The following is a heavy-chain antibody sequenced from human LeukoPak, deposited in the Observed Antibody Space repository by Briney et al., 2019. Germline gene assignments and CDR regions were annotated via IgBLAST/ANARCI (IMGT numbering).Heavy chain of an antibody. CDR2: IIPILGIA. CDR3: ARAHYSSGWYFDY. V-gene: IGHV1-69*04. D-gene: IGHD6-19*01. J-gene: IGHJ4*02. Sequence: ASVKVSCKASGGTFSSYAIGWVRQAPGQGLEWMGRIIPILGIANYAQKFQGRVTMTRNTSISTAYMELSSLRSEDTAVYYCARAHYSSGWYFDYWGQGTLVTVSS. CDR1: GGTFSSYA.